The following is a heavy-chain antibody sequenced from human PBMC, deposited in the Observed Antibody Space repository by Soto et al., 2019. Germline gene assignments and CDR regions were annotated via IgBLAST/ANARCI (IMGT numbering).Heavy chain of an antibody. V-gene: IGHV4-31*03. CDR2: IYYSGST. J-gene: IGHJ5*02. D-gene: IGHD6-25*01. Sequence: QVQLQESGPGLVKPSQTLSLTCTVSGGSISSGGYYWSWIRQHPGKGLEWIGYIYYSGSTYYNPSLKSRVTISVDTAKNQFSLKLSSVTAADTAVYYCAREAAGILNWFDPWGQGTLVTVSS. CDR3: AREAAGILNWFDP. CDR1: GGSISSGGYY.